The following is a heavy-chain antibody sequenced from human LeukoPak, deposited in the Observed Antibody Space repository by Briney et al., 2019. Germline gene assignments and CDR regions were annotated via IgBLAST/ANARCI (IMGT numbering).Heavy chain of an antibody. CDR1: GFTFNNYV. D-gene: IGHD3-22*01. Sequence: GGSLRLSCVGSGFTFNNYVMSWVRQAPGKGLEWVLSIRDSGGDTYSADSVKGRFTISRDNSKNTLYLQMNSLRAEDTAVYYCAKGARHFYDSSGYPSPFDNWGQGTLVIVSS. CDR2: IRDSGGDT. CDR3: AKGARHFYDSSGYPSPFDN. V-gene: IGHV3-23*01. J-gene: IGHJ4*02.